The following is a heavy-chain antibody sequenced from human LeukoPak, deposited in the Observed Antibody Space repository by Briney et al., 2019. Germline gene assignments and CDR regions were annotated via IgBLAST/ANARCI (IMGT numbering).Heavy chain of an antibody. V-gene: IGHV4-59*11. J-gene: IGHJ4*02. CDR2: IYHTGST. Sequence: PSETLSLTCTVSGGSISGQYWSWIRQPPGKGLEFIGYIYHTGSTNYNPSLKSRVTISVDTSKNQFSLKLSSVTAADTAVYYCARIGWEQLVGQANYYFDYWGQGTLVTVSS. CDR3: ARIGWEQLVGQANYYFDY. CDR1: GGSISGQY. D-gene: IGHD6-6*01.